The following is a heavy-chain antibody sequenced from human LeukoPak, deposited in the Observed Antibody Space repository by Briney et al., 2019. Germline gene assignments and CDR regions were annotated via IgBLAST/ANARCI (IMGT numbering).Heavy chain of an antibody. V-gene: IGHV1-2*02. D-gene: IGHD3-9*01. J-gene: IGHJ4*02. Sequence: ASVKVSCKASGYTLTAYYVHWVRQAPGQGLEWMGWINPNSGGTNYAQKFQGRVTMTRDTSISTAYMELSRLRSDDTAVYYCARGDHYDILTGYQTPSHLSDYWGQGTLVTVSS. CDR1: GYTLTAYY. CDR3: ARGDHYDILTGYQTPSHLSDY. CDR2: INPNSGGT.